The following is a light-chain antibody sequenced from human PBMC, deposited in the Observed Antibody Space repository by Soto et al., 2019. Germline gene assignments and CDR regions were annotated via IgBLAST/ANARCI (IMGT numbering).Light chain of an antibody. CDR2: DAS. J-gene: IGKJ1*01. CDR1: QSIRSW. V-gene: IGKV1-5*01. CDR3: QQYDSFSKT. Sequence: DIQMTQSPSTLSATVGDRVTITCRASQSIRSWLAWYQQKPGKAPQLLIYDASNLESGVPSRFSGSGSGTEFTLTFSSLQPDDFATYYCQQYDSFSKTFGRGTKVDIK.